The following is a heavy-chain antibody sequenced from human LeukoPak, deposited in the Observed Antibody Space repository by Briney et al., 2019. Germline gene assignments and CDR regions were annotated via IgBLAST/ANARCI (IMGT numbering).Heavy chain of an antibody. J-gene: IGHJ4*02. D-gene: IGHD6-13*01. V-gene: IGHV3-21*04. CDR2: ISSSSSYI. Sequence: GGSLRLSCAASGFTFSSYSMNWVRQAPGKGLEWVSSISSSSSYIYYADSVKGRFTISRDNSKNMLYLQMSSLRAEDTAVYYCAKARYNSGWYDDWGQGTLVTVSS. CDR3: AKARYNSGWYDD. CDR1: GFTFSSYS.